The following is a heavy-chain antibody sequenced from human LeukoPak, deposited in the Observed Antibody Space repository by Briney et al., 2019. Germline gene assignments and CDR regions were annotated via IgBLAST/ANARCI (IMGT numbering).Heavy chain of an antibody. V-gene: IGHV3-48*04. J-gene: IGHJ4*02. D-gene: IGHD5-18*01. CDR2: ISSSSSTM. CDR3: ARAKTAFDY. Sequence: GGSLRLSCAASGFTFSSYGMNWVRQAPGEGLEWVSYISSSSSTMYYADSVKGRFTISRDNAKNSLYLQMNSLRAEDTAVYYCARAKTAFDYWGQGTLVTVSS. CDR1: GFTFSSYG.